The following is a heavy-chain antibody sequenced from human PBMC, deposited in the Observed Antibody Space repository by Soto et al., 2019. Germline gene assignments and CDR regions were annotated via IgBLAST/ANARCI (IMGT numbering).Heavy chain of an antibody. CDR3: ARTTEKDGKEGLDY. V-gene: IGHV4-59*11. Sequence: SETLSLTCSVSGGSFRDHYWTWIRQPPGKGLEWIGYISYSGYTNYKPSLKSRLTMSVDMAKNQFSLRLNSLTAADTAVYYCARTTEKDGKEGLDYWGQGTLVTVSS. CDR1: GGSFRDHY. CDR2: ISYSGYT. J-gene: IGHJ4*02. D-gene: IGHD4-4*01.